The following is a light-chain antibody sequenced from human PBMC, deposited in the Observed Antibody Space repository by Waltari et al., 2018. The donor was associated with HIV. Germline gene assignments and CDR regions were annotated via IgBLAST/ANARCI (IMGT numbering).Light chain of an antibody. Sequence: QPVPTQPPSASGTPGPRATSSCSGSSSNIGSYYVYWYQQFPGTAPKLLIYRNNQRPSGVPDRFSGSKSGTSASLAISGLRSEDEADYYCATWDDSLSGWVFGGGTKLTVL. CDR2: RNN. V-gene: IGLV1-47*01. J-gene: IGLJ3*02. CDR3: ATWDDSLSGWV. CDR1: SSNIGSYY.